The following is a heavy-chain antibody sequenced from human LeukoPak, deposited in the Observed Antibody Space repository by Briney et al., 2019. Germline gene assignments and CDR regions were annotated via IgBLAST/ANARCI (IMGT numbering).Heavy chain of an antibody. CDR2: INHSGST. J-gene: IGHJ4*02. Sequence: SETLSLTCALYGGSFSGYYWSWIRHPPGKGLEWIGEINHSGSTNYNPSLKSRVTISVDTSKNQFSLKLSSVTAADTAVYYCARGPVVRGVIITWPYYFDYWGEGTLVTVSS. V-gene: IGHV4-34*01. CDR1: GGSFSGYY. D-gene: IGHD3-10*01. CDR3: ARGPVVRGVIITWPYYFDY.